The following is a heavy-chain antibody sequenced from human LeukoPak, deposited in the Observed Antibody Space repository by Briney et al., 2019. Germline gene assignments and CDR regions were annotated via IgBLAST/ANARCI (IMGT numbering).Heavy chain of an antibody. CDR3: ARDRMVRGVNAFDI. CDR2: ISSSGSTI. Sequence: GGSLRLSCAASGFTFSSYEMNWVRQAPGKALEWVSYISSSGSTIYYADSVKGRFTISRDNAKNSLYLQMNSLRAEDTAVYYCARDRMVRGVNAFDIWGQGTMVTVSS. D-gene: IGHD3-10*01. J-gene: IGHJ3*02. CDR1: GFTFSSYE. V-gene: IGHV3-48*03.